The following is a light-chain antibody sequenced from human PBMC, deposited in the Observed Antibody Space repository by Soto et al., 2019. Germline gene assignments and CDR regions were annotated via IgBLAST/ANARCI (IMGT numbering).Light chain of an antibody. CDR3: QHYDNFPIT. CDR2: DAS. Sequence: DIQMTQSPSSLSASVGDRVTITCQASQDITNYLKWYQQKSGKAPKLLIYDASNLETGVPSRFSGSGSGTDFTFTISSLQPEDIATYYCQHYDNFPITFGGGTKVDIK. CDR1: QDITNY. V-gene: IGKV1-33*01. J-gene: IGKJ4*01.